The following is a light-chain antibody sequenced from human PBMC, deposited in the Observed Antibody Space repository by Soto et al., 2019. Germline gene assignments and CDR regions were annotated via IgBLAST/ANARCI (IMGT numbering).Light chain of an antibody. Sequence: QSVLTQPPSVSAAPGQKVTISCSGRSANIGNNYVCWYQQLPGTAPKLLIYSNNQRPSGVPDRFSGSKSGTSASLAISGPRSEDEADYYCVSWDDSLSGLVFGTGTKVTVL. CDR3: VSWDDSLSGLV. CDR1: SANIGNNY. V-gene: IGLV1-47*02. CDR2: SNN. J-gene: IGLJ1*01.